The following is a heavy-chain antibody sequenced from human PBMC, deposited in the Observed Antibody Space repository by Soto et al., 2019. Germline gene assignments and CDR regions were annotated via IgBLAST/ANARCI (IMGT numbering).Heavy chain of an antibody. CDR3: TRYYYASSGYYVY. Sequence: PGGSLRLSCTGSGFNFGNYAMSWVRQAPGKGPEWVGFIRSETYGGTPDYAASLRGRFTISRDDSKSIAYLEINSLQTDDTAVYYCTRYYYASSGYYVYWGQGTLVTVPQ. CDR2: IRSETYGGTP. CDR1: GFNFGNYA. D-gene: IGHD3-22*01. V-gene: IGHV3-49*04. J-gene: IGHJ4*02.